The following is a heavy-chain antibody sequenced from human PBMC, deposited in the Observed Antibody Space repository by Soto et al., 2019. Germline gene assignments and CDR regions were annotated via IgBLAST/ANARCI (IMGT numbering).Heavy chain of an antibody. Sequence: XESLSLACAASGFAFYYYNMNWVRQAPGRGLEWVSSISGSGIDIHFTDSVKGRFTISRDNAKTSLYLQMDSLRPEDTAIYYCARERVNNYTDYYFDLWGHGALVTVSS. D-gene: IGHD4-4*01. CDR3: ARERVNNYTDYYFDL. V-gene: IGHV3-21*01. CDR2: ISGSGIDI. CDR1: GFAFYYYN. J-gene: IGHJ4*01.